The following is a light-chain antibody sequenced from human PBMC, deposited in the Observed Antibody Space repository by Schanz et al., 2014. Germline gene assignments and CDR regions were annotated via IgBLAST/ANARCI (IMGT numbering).Light chain of an antibody. J-gene: IGKJ1*01. CDR1: QSVGSN. CDR3: QQYKNWPWT. Sequence: DIVLTQSPGTLSLSPGERATLSCRASQSVGSNYLAWYQQTPGQAPRLLISGASSRATGIPDRFSGSGSGTEFTLTIDSLQSEDFAVYYCQQYKNWPWTFGQGTNVEIK. CDR2: GAS. V-gene: IGKV3D-15*01.